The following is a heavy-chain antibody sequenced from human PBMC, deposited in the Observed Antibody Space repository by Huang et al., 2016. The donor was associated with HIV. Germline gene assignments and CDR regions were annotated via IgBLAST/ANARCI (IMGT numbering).Heavy chain of an antibody. CDR1: GGSFTNYY. Sequence: QQQLQQWGAGLLKPSETLSLTCAVYGGSFTNYYWGWIRQPQGKGLEWFGELKNGGSTQYSASLKSRVTISWDTSKNQVSLKLTSVSAADTAVYYCVRGPRYVSADWYARLRNYWFFDLWGRGSLVSVSS. CDR3: VRGPRYVSADWYARLRNYWFFDL. V-gene: IGHV4-34*01. CDR2: LKNGGST. D-gene: IGHD3-9*01. J-gene: IGHJ2*01.